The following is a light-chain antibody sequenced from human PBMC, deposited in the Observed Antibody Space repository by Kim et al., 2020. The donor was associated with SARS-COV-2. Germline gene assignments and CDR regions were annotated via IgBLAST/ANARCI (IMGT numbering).Light chain of an antibody. CDR3: QAWDSSTVV. CDR2: QDS. CDR1: KLGDKY. Sequence: SYELTQPPSVSVSPGQTASITCSGDKLGDKYACWYQQKPGQSSVLVIYQDSKRPSGIPERFSGSNSGNTATLTISGTQAMDEADYYCQAWDSSTVVFGGGTQLTVL. V-gene: IGLV3-1*01. J-gene: IGLJ2*01.